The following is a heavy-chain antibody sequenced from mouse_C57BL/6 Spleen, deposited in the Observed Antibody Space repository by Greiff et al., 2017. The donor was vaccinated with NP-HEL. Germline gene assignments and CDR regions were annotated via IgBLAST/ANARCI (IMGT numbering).Heavy chain of an antibody. D-gene: IGHD2-4*01. J-gene: IGHJ4*01. CDR3: ARSRGYDYDEGYAMDY. V-gene: IGHV1-26*01. Sequence: VQLQQSGPELVKPGASVKISCKASGYTFTDYYMNWVKQSHGKSLEWIGDINPNNGGTSYNQKFKGKATLTVDKSSSTAYMELRSLTSEDSAVYYCARSRGYDYDEGYAMDYWGQGTSVTVSS. CDR2: INPNNGGT. CDR1: GYTFTDYY.